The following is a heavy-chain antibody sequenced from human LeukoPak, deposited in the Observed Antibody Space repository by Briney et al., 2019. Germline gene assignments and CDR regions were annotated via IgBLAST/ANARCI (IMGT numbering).Heavy chain of an antibody. Sequence: SETLYLTCPVSGGSITGYYWSWIRQPPARALEWIGYVHFSGTTSFNPSLTSRVTISVDTSKNQFSLRLSSVTAADTAVYYCAREQYLAYDVFGFWGQGTMVTVSS. D-gene: IGHD4-11*01. V-gene: IGHV4-59*01. CDR1: GGSITGYY. CDR3: AREQYLAYDVFGF. CDR2: VHFSGTT. J-gene: IGHJ3*01.